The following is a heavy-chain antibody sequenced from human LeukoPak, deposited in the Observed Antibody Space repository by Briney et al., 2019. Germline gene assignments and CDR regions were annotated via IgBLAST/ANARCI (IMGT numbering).Heavy chain of an antibody. D-gene: IGHD5-12*01. V-gene: IGHV4-38-2*02. CDR2: IYHSGST. J-gene: IGHJ4*02. CDR1: GCSISSGYY. Sequence: SEALSLTCTVSGCSISSGYYWGGIRQPPGKGLEWIGSIYHSGSTYYNPSLWSRVTISLDTSKNEFSLKLSSVTASDTAVYYCAREGVATMDLDYWGQGTLVTVSS. CDR3: AREGVATMDLDY.